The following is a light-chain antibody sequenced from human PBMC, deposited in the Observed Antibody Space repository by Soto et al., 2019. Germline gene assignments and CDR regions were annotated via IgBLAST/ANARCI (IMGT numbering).Light chain of an antibody. CDR2: DGF. V-gene: IGKV3D-20*01. J-gene: IGKJ5*01. CDR3: QQYGNSPIT. Sequence: DIVLTQFPATLSLSPGERSTLSCVASQSVSSSRLAWYQQKPALAPRLLIYDGFLRATGIPDRFSGSGSGTDFTLTISRLEPEDFAVYYCQQYGNSPITFGQGTRLEIK. CDR1: QSVSSSR.